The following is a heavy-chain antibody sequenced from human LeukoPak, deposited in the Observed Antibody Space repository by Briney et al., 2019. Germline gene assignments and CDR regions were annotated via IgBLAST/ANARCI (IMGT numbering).Heavy chain of an antibody. CDR2: ISGSGGST. D-gene: IGHD5-12*01. CDR3: ARGAASGYDYDY. Sequence: PGGSLRLSCTTSGFTFSSYAMSWVRQAPGKGLEWVSSISGSGGSTYYADSVKGRFTISRDNAKNSLYLQMNSLRAEDTAVYYCARGAASGYDYDYWGQGTLVTVSS. CDR1: GFTFSSYA. J-gene: IGHJ4*02. V-gene: IGHV3-23*01.